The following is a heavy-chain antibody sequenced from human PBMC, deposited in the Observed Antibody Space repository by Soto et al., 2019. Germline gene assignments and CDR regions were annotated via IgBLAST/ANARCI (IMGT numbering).Heavy chain of an antibody. CDR1: GGTFSSYA. V-gene: IGHV1-69*06. CDR3: ARDTPDRTGFDP. J-gene: IGHJ5*02. Sequence: SVKVSCKASGGTFSSYAISWVRQAPGQGLEWMGGIIPIFGTANYAQKFQGRVTITADKSTSTAYMELSSLRSEDTAVYYCARDTPDRTGFDPWGQGTLVTAPQ. CDR2: IIPIFGTA. D-gene: IGHD1-1*01.